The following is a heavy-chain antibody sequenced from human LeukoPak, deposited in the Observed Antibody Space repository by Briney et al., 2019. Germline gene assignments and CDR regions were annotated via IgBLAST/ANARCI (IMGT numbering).Heavy chain of an antibody. CDR1: GYTFTSYG. V-gene: IGHV1-18*01. J-gene: IGHJ4*02. CDR3: ARVGYYDSSGYHRAFDY. D-gene: IGHD3-22*01. CDR2: ISAYNGNT. Sequence: GASVKVSCKASGYTFTSYGISWVRRAPGQGLEWMGWISAYNGNTNYAQKLQGRVTITTDESTSTAYMELSSLRSEDTAVYYCARVGYYDSSGYHRAFDYWGQGTLVTVSS.